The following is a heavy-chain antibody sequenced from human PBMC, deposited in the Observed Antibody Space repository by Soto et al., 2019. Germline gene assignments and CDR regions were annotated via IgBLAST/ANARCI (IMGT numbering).Heavy chain of an antibody. CDR1: GFTFSSYW. Sequence: EVHLVESGGGLVQPGGSLRLSCVASGFTFSSYWMHWVRQAPRKGLVWVSSISNDGSSTSYADPVKGRFTISRDNAKNTLYLQMNSLRAEDTAVYYCARLPNKSPQNWGQGTLVIVSP. V-gene: IGHV3-74*01. CDR2: ISNDGSST. J-gene: IGHJ1*01. CDR3: ARLPNKSPQN.